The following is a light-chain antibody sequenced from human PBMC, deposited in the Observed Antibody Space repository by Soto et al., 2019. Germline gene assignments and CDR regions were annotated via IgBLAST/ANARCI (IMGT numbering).Light chain of an antibody. CDR1: QSIGSW. CDR3: QQYNNYSRT. V-gene: IGKV1-5*03. J-gene: IGKJ1*01. Sequence: DIQMTQSPSTLSAFVGDRVTITCRASQSIGSWLAWYQQKPGKAPRLLIYQASNLENGVPSRFSGSGSGTEFTLTITRLQPDDSALYYCQQYNNYSRTFGRGTTVEIK. CDR2: QAS.